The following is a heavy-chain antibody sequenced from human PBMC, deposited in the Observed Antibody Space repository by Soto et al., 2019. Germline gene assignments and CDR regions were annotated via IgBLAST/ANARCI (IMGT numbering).Heavy chain of an antibody. V-gene: IGHV1-69*12. CDR3: ARDRGYLSSWYDAFDI. CDR2: IIPIFGTA. D-gene: IGHD6-13*01. CDR1: GGTFSSYA. J-gene: IGHJ3*02. Sequence: QVQLVQSGAEVKKPGSSVKVSCKASGGTFSSYAISWVRQAPGQGLEWMGGIIPIFGTANYAQKFQGRVTSTADESTSTAYMELSSLRSEDTAVYYCARDRGYLSSWYDAFDIWGQGTMVTVSS.